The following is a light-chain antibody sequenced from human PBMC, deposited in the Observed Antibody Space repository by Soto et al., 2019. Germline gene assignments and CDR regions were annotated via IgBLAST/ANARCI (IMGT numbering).Light chain of an antibody. CDR2: GAS. CDR3: QQYDRWPPGYT. Sequence: DIEMVQSPATLSVSPGERVTLSCRASQSVGRSLAWYQQNPGQAPRLLIYGASTRATGIPARFSGTGSGTAFPLTINSLQSEDVAVYYCQQYDRWPPGYTFGQGTKLEIK. J-gene: IGKJ2*01. V-gene: IGKV3-15*01. CDR1: QSVGRS.